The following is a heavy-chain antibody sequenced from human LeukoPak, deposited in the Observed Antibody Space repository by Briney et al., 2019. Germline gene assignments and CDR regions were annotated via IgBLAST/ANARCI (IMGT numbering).Heavy chain of an antibody. CDR2: IYYSGST. CDR1: GGSISSSSYY. Sequence: SETLSLTCTVSGGSISSSSYYWGWIRQPPGKGLEWIGSIYYSGSTNYNPSLKSRVTISVDTSKNQFSLKLSSVTAADTAVYYCARYYGSGSYPFDPWGQGTLVTVSS. D-gene: IGHD3-10*01. CDR3: ARYYGSGSYPFDP. V-gene: IGHV4-39*07. J-gene: IGHJ5*02.